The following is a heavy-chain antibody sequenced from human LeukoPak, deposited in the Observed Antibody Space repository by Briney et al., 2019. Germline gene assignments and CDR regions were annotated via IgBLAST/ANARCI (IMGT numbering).Heavy chain of an antibody. J-gene: IGHJ4*02. Sequence: GGSLRLSCTASGFTFGDYAMSWVRQAPGKGLEWVGFIRSKTHGGTTEFAAPVKGRFSISRDDSKRIAYLQMNSLETEDTAVYYCTRDGIPETNWSGYYIDYWGQGTLVTVSS. CDR2: IRSKTHGGTT. D-gene: IGHD3-3*01. CDR3: TRDGIPETNWSGYYIDY. CDR1: GFTFGDYA. V-gene: IGHV3-49*04.